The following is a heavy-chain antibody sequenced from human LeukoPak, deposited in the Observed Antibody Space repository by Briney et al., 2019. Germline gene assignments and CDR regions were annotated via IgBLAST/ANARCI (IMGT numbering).Heavy chain of an antibody. CDR2: IRYDGSNK. V-gene: IGHV3-30*02. CDR3: AKGYCSSTSCYLGFAFDI. D-gene: IGHD2-2*01. J-gene: IGHJ3*02. CDR1: GFTFSSYG. Sequence: PGGSLRLSCAASGFTFSSYGMHCVRQAPGKGREGVADIRYDGSNKYYTDSVKGRFTISRDNSKNTLYLQMNSLRAEDTAVYYCAKGYCSSTSCYLGFAFDIWGQGTMVTVSS.